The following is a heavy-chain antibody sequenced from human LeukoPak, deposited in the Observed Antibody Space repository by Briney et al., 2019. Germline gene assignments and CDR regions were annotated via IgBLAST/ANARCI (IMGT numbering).Heavy chain of an antibody. D-gene: IGHD3-3*01. Sequence: GGSLRLSCAASGFTFSSYSMNWVRQAPGKGLEWVSSISSLSSYIYYADSVEGRFPISRDNAKNSLYLQMNSLRAEDTAVYYCATVNNDLNGMDVWGQGTTVTVSS. V-gene: IGHV3-21*06. CDR1: GFTFSSYS. CDR3: ATVNNDLNGMDV. J-gene: IGHJ6*02. CDR2: ISSLSSYI.